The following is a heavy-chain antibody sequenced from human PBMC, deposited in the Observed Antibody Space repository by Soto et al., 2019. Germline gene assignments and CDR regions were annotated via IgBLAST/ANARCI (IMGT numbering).Heavy chain of an antibody. V-gene: IGHV4-34*01. CDR2: INQSGST. CDR1: GGSFSGYY. D-gene: IGHD3-10*01. CDR3: ARGKHTMVRGVTIDY. Sequence: QVQLQQWGAGLLKPSETLSLICAVYGGSFSGYYWNWIRQPPGKGLEWIGEINQSGSTNHNPSLKSRVTISVDTSKNQFSLKLSSVTAADTAVYYCARGKHTMVRGVTIDYWGQGTLVTVSS. J-gene: IGHJ4*02.